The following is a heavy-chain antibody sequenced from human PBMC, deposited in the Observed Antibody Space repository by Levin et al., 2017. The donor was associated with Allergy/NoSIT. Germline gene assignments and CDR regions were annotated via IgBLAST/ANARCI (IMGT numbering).Heavy chain of an antibody. CDR2: IIPIFGTA. J-gene: IGHJ4*02. CDR3: AQAEQQLVLSAFDY. D-gene: IGHD6-13*01. CDR1: GGTFSSYA. Sequence: ASVKVSCKASGGTFSSYAISWVRQAPGQGLEWMGGIIPIFGTANYAQKFQGRVTITADESTSTAYMELSSLRSEDTAVYYCAQAEQQLVLSAFDYWGQGTLVTVSS. V-gene: IGHV1-69*13.